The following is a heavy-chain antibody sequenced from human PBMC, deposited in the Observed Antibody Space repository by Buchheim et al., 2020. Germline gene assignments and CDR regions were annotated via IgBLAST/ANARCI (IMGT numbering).Heavy chain of an antibody. CDR3: VRGSGYCSSTRCYLFDY. D-gene: IGHD2-2*01. V-gene: IGHV5-51*01. Sequence: EVQLVQSGAEVKKPGESLKISCKGSGYSFTDYWIGWVRQMPGKGLEWMGMIYPRDFDTRYSPSFQGQVTISADKSISSAYLQWSSLKASDTAMYYCVRGSGYCSSTRCYLFDYWGQGTL. CDR2: IYPRDFDT. J-gene: IGHJ4*02. CDR1: GYSFTDYW.